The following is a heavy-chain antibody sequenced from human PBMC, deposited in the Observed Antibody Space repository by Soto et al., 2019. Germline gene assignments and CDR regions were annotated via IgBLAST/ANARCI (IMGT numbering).Heavy chain of an antibody. D-gene: IGHD6-19*01. CDR2: IYYSGST. CDR3: ARGRGIAVAQGAYYYYGMDV. V-gene: IGHV4-59*08. Sequence: SETLSLTCTVSGGSISSYYWSWIRQPPGKGLEWIGYIYYSGSTNYNPSLKSRVTISVDTSKNQFSLKLSSVTAADTAVYYCARGRGIAVAQGAYYYYGMDVWGQGTTVTVSS. J-gene: IGHJ6*02. CDR1: GGSISSYY.